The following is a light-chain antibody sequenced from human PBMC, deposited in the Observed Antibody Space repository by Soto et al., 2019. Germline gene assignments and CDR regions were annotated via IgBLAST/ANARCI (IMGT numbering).Light chain of an antibody. CDR2: AAT. V-gene: IGKV1-6*01. Sequence: AIQMTQSPSSLSASAGDRVTITCRASQGIRNDLGWYQQKPGQAPKLLIYAATSLQSGVPSRFSGSGSGTGFTLSISSLQPEDFATYFCLQDFTYPITFGQGTRLEIK. J-gene: IGKJ5*01. CDR3: LQDFTYPIT. CDR1: QGIRND.